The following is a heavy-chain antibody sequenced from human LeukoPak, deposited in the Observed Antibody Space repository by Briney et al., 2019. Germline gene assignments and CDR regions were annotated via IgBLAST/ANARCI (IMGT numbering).Heavy chain of an antibody. CDR2: IYYSGST. Sequence: SETLSLTCTVSGGSISSYYWSWIRQPPGKGLEWIGYIYYSGSTNYNPSLKSRVTISVDTSKNQFSLKLSSVTAADTAVYYCARDRYYYGSGRPPYYYCMDVWGQETTVTVSS. V-gene: IGHV4-59*01. CDR1: GGSISSYY. J-gene: IGHJ6*02. D-gene: IGHD3-10*01. CDR3: ARDRYYYGSGRPPYYYCMDV.